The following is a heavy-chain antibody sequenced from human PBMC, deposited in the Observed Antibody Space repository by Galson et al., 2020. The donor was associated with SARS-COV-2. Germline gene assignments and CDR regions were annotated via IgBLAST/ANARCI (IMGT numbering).Heavy chain of an antibody. J-gene: IGHJ3*02. D-gene: IGHD3-22*01. Sequence: ASVKVSCKASGYTFTGYYMHWVRQAPGQGLEWMGWINPNSGGTNYAQKFQGRVTMTRDTSISTAYMELIRLRSDDTAVYYCAREDVVVITTSLDAFDIWGQGTMVTVS. CDR1: GYTFTGYY. CDR3: AREDVVVITTSLDAFDI. CDR2: INPNSGGT. V-gene: IGHV1-2*02.